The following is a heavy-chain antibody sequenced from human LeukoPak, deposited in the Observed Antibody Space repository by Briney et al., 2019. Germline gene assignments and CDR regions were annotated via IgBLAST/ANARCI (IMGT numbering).Heavy chain of an antibody. V-gene: IGHV3-15*01. J-gene: IGHJ4*02. CDR3: TTTIAVAGTGYY. CDR1: GFTFSNAW. CDR2: IKSKTDGGTT. D-gene: IGHD6-19*01. Sequence: GGSLRVACAASGFTFSNAWMSWVRQAPGKGLEWVGRIKSKTDGGTTDYAAPVKGRFTISRDDLKNTLYLQMNSLKTEDTAVYYCTTTIAVAGTGYYWGQGTLVTVSS.